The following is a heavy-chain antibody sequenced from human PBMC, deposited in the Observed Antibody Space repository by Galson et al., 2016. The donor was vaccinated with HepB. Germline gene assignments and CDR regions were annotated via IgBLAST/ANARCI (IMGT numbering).Heavy chain of an antibody. CDR3: LKSGYCGITDCFHAFDI. CDR1: GFTFSSYS. CDR2: ISNDGRSR. Sequence: LRLSCAASGFTFSSYSMHWVRQAPGKGLEYISTISNDGRSRYFVDSVRGRFTISRDNSKNTVYLQMSSLRPEDSATYYCLKSGYCGITDCFHAFDIWGRGTMVTVSS. J-gene: IGHJ3*02. D-gene: IGHD2-2*01. V-gene: IGHV3-64D*08.